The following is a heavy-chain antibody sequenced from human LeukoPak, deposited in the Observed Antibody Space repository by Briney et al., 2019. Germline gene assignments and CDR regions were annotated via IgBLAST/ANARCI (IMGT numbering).Heavy chain of an antibody. J-gene: IGHJ6*02. CDR2: ISAYNGNT. Sequence: EASVKVSCKASGYTFTSYGISWVRQAPGQGLEWMGRISAYNGNTNYAQKLQGRVTMTTDTSTSTAYMELRSLRSDDTAVYYCAITLDSGSYYPPVYYYYGMDVWGQGTTVTVSS. CDR1: GYTFTSYG. V-gene: IGHV1-18*01. CDR3: AITLDSGSYYPPVYYYYGMDV. D-gene: IGHD1-26*01.